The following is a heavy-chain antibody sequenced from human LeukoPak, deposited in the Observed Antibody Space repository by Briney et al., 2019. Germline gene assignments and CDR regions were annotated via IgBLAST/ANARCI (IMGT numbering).Heavy chain of an antibody. CDR3: ARDRGSTGYYYLDS. J-gene: IGHJ4*02. CDR2: IYHTGST. D-gene: IGHD6-19*01. V-gene: IGHV4-59*01. Sequence: TSDTLSLTCSVSGGPITEYYWSWIRQPPGKGLEWIGYIYHTGSTNYSPSLKSRVTMSVDASRNQFSLKLVSVTAADTAVYYCARDRGSTGYYYLDSWGQGILVTVSS. CDR1: GGPITEYY.